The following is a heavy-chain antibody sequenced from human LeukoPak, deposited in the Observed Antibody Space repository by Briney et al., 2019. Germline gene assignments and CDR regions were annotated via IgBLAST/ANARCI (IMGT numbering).Heavy chain of an antibody. Sequence: SGPALVKPTQTLTLTCTFSGFSLSTSGMCVSWIRQPPGKALEWLARIDWDDDKYYSTSLKTRLTISKDTSKNQVVLTMTNMDPVDTATYYCARIELAAAGKAFDIWGQGTMVTVSS. D-gene: IGHD6-13*01. V-gene: IGHV2-70*11. CDR2: IDWDDDK. CDR1: GFSLSTSGMC. CDR3: ARIELAAAGKAFDI. J-gene: IGHJ3*02.